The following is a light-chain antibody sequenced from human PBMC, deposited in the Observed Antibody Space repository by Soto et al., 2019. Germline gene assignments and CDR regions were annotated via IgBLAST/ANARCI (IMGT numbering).Light chain of an antibody. Sequence: EIVLTQSPGILSLSPGERATLSCRASQSISSTYLAWYQQKPGQAPRLLIYGASSRATGIPDRFSGSGSGTEITLTISRLEPEDFAVFYWQQYSSSPRTFGQGTKVDIK. J-gene: IGKJ1*01. CDR3: QQYSSSPRT. CDR2: GAS. CDR1: QSISSTY. V-gene: IGKV3-20*01.